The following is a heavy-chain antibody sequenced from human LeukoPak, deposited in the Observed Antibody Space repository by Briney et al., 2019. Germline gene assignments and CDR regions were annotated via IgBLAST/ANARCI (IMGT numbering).Heavy chain of an antibody. Sequence: SETLSLTCAVYGGSFSGYYWSWIRQPPGKGLEWIGEINHSGSTNYNPSLKSRVTISVDTSKNQFSLKLSSVTAADTAVYYCASRRDGYSYWYFDLWGRGTLVTVSS. V-gene: IGHV4-34*01. CDR3: ASRRDGYSYWYFDL. CDR2: INHSGST. J-gene: IGHJ2*01. D-gene: IGHD5-24*01. CDR1: GGSFSGYY.